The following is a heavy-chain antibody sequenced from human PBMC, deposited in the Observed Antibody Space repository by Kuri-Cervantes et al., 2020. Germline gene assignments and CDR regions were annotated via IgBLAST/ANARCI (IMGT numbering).Heavy chain of an antibody. CDR1: GFTFGDYA. V-gene: IGHV3-49*03. CDR2: IRSKAYGGTT. CDR3: ARERRDCSSTSCPQIPAYYYYYYGMDV. J-gene: IGHJ6*02. Sequence: GESLKISCTASGFTFGDYAMSWFRQAPGKGLEWVGFIRSKAYGGTTEYAASVKGRFTISRDDSKSIAYLQMNSLRAEDTAVYYCARERRDCSSTSCPQIPAYYYYYYGMDVWGQGTTVTVSS. D-gene: IGHD2-2*01.